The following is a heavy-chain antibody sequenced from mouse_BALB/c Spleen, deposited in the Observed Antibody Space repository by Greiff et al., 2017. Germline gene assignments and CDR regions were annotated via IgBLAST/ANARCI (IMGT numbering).Heavy chain of an antibody. CDR2: IHYSGST. Sequence: EVKLMESGPDLVKPSQSLSLTCTVTGYSITSGYSWHWIRQFPGNKLEWMGYIHYSGSTNYNPSLKSRISITRDTSKNQFFLQLNSVTTEDTATYYCASYDYDEDWFAYWGQGTLVTVSA. J-gene: IGHJ3*01. CDR3: ASYDYDEDWFAY. V-gene: IGHV3-1*02. D-gene: IGHD2-4*01. CDR1: GYSITSGYS.